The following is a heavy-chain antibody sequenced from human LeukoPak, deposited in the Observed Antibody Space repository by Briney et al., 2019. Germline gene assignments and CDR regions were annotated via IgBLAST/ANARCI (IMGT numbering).Heavy chain of an antibody. Sequence: SETLSLTCAVYGGSFSGYYWSWIRQPPGKGLEWIGEINHSGSTNYNPSLKSRVTISVDTSKNQFSLKLSSVTAADTAVYYCARFSYSNFDYWGPGTLVTVSS. J-gene: IGHJ4*02. D-gene: IGHD4-11*01. CDR3: ARFSYSNFDY. CDR2: INHSGST. CDR1: GGSFSGYY. V-gene: IGHV4-34*01.